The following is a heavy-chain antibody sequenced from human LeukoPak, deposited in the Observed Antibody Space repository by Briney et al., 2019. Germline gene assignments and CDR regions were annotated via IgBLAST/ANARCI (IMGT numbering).Heavy chain of an antibody. CDR2: IGTASDT. Sequence: GGSLRLSCAASGFTFSSYDMHWVRQATGKGLEWVSAIGTASDTYYPGSVKGRFTISRENAKNSFYLQMNSLRAGDTAVYYCARARSGGYLDFDYWGQGTLVTVSS. D-gene: IGHD5-12*01. CDR1: GFTFSSYD. CDR3: ARARSGGYLDFDY. V-gene: IGHV3-13*01. J-gene: IGHJ4*02.